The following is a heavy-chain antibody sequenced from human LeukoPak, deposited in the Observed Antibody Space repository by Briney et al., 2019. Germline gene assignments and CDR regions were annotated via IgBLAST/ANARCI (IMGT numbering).Heavy chain of an antibody. Sequence: GVSLGLSCAASGFTFGDYYMSWIRQAPGKGLEWVSYISSSSSYTNYADSVKGRFTISRDNAKNSLYLQMNSLRAEDTAVYYSARAPHYSNYGPYYYGMDVWGQGTTVTVSS. CDR3: ARAPHYSNYGPYYYGMDV. CDR1: GFTFGDYY. V-gene: IGHV3-11*06. D-gene: IGHD4-4*01. J-gene: IGHJ6*02. CDR2: ISSSSSYT.